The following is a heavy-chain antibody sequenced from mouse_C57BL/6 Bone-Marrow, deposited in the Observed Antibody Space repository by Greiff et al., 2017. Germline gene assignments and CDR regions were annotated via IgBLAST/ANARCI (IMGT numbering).Heavy chain of an antibody. D-gene: IGHD1-1*01. CDR2: INPYNGGT. V-gene: IGHV1-19*01. CDR3: ARQTVPAAGYFDV. J-gene: IGHJ1*03. Sequence: EVKLMESGPVLVKPGASVKMSCKASGYTFTDYYMNWVKQSHGKSLEWIGVINPYNGGTSYNQKFKGKATLTVDKSSSTAYMELNSLTSEDSAVYYCARQTVPAAGYFDVWGTGTTVTVSS. CDR1: GYTFTDYY.